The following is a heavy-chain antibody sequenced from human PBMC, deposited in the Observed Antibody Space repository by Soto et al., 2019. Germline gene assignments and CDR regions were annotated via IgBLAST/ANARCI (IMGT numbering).Heavy chain of an antibody. Sequence: GGSLRLSCAASGFTFSSYGMHWVRQAPGKGLEWVAVISYDGSNKYYADSVKGRFTISRDNSKNTLYLQMNSLRAEDTAVYYCAKAKRWPELGDYYYGMDVWGQGTTVTVSS. CDR1: GFTFSSYG. D-gene: IGHD1-26*01. J-gene: IGHJ6*02. CDR2: ISYDGSNK. CDR3: AKAKRWPELGDYYYGMDV. V-gene: IGHV3-30*18.